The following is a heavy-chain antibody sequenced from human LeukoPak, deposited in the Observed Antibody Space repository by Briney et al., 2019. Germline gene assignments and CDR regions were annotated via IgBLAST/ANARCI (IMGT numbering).Heavy chain of an antibody. J-gene: IGHJ6*03. Sequence: GGSLRLSCAASGFTFSSYGMSWVRQAPGKGLEWVSAISGSGGSTYYADSVKGRFTISRDNSKNTLYLQMNSLRAEDTAVYYCAKDLGYSYGYPNYYYYYMDVWGKGTTVTISS. CDR3: AKDLGYSYGYPNYYYYYMDV. CDR1: GFTFSSYG. D-gene: IGHD5-18*01. CDR2: ISGSGGST. V-gene: IGHV3-23*01.